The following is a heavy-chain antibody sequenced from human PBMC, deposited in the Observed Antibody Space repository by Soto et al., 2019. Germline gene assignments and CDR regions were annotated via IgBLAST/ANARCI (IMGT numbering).Heavy chain of an antibody. D-gene: IGHD6-13*01. CDR2: ISTSSGTI. Sequence: EVQLVESGGGLVQPGGSLRLSCAASGFTFSSYSMNWVRQAPGKGLEWVSYISTSSGTIYYADSVKGRFTISRDNAKNSLYLQRNSLRAEDTGVYYCARGGPGSSWTQLFDYWGQGTLVTVSS. CDR3: ARGGPGSSWTQLFDY. J-gene: IGHJ4*02. CDR1: GFTFSSYS. V-gene: IGHV3-48*01.